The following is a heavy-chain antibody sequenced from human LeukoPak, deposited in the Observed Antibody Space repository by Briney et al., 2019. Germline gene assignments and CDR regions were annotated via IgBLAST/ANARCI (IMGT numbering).Heavy chain of an antibody. CDR1: GYTFTGYY. J-gene: IGHJ4*02. CDR3: ARSTVTTSFDY. Sequence: ASVKVSCKASGYTFTGYYMHWVRQAPGQGLEWMGWINPNSGGTNYAQKFQGRVTMTRDTSISTAYMDLSSLRSDDTAVYYCARSTVTTSFDYWGQGTLVTVSS. CDR2: INPNSGGT. V-gene: IGHV1-2*02. D-gene: IGHD4-17*01.